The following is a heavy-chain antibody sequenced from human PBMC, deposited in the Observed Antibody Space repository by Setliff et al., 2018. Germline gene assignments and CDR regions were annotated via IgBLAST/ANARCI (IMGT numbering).Heavy chain of an antibody. CDR1: GASISSYF. CDR3: ARALASGSYYGQSSYYMDV. V-gene: IGHV4-4*08. J-gene: IGHJ6*03. Sequence: SETLSLTCSVSGASISSYFWTWIRQPPGKGLEWIGNIHTSESTRYNPSLKSRVTISLDTSKRQFSLKLTSVTAADTAVYYCARALASGSYYGQSSYYMDVWGKGTTVTVSS. D-gene: IGHD3-10*01. CDR2: IHTSEST.